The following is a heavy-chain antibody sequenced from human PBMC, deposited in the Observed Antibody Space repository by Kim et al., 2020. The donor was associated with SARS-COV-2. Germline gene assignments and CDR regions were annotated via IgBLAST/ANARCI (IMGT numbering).Heavy chain of an antibody. CDR2: TIPIFGTA. V-gene: IGHV1-69*13. D-gene: IGHD3-22*01. Sequence: SVKVSCKASGGTFSSYAISWVRQAPGQGLEWMGGTIPIFGTANYAQKFQGRVTITADESTSTAYMELSSLRSEDTAVYYCARALGYYDSSGYYPHWYFDLWGRGTLVTVSS. J-gene: IGHJ2*01. CDR3: ARALGYYDSSGYYPHWYFDL. CDR1: GGTFSSYA.